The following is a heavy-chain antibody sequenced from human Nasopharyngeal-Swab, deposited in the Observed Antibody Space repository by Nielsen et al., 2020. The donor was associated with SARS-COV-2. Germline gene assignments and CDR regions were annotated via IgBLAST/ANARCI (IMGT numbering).Heavy chain of an antibody. J-gene: IGHJ6*03. Sequence: WIRQPPGKRLEWIGSIYHSGSTYYNPSLKSRVTISVDTSKNQFSLKLSSVTAADTAVYYCARVLYNYYYYYYMDVWGKGTTVTVSS. CDR2: IYHSGST. V-gene: IGHV4-38-2*02. CDR3: ARVLYNYYYYYYMDV. D-gene: IGHD2-8*01.